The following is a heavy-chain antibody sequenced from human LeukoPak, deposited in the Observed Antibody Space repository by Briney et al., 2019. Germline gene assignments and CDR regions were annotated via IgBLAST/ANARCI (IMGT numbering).Heavy chain of an antibody. J-gene: IGHJ5*02. Sequence: SETLSLTCAVSGGSFSGYYWTWIRQPPGKGLEWIGEINHSGSANYNPSLKSRVTISLDTSKNQFSLKLSSVTAADTAVYYCARDLGGVVPAAPYNWFDPWGQGTLVTVSS. CDR1: GGSFSGYY. D-gene: IGHD2-2*01. V-gene: IGHV4-34*01. CDR3: ARDLGGVVPAAPYNWFDP. CDR2: INHSGSA.